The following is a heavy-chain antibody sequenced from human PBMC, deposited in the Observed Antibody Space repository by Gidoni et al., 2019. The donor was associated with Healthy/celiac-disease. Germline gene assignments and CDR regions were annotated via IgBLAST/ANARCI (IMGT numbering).Heavy chain of an antibody. V-gene: IGHV2-5*01. D-gene: IGHD1-26*01. CDR1: GFSLSTSGVG. J-gene: IGHJ4*02. Sequence: QITLKESGPTLVKPTQTLTLTCTFSGFSLSTSGVGVGWIRQPPGRALGWLALIYWNDDKRYSPSLKSRLTITKDTSKNQVVLTMTNMDPVDTATYYCAHTEVGFALGDYWGQGTLVTVSS. CDR2: IYWNDDK. CDR3: AHTEVGFALGDY.